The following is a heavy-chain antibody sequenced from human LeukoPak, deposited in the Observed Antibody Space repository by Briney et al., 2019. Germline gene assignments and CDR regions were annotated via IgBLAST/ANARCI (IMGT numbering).Heavy chain of an antibody. J-gene: IGHJ4*02. Sequence: ASVRVSCKASGYTFTTYYMHWVRQAPGQGLEWMGIINPSDGTTSYAQKFQGRVTMTRDTSTSTVYTELSSLRSGDTAVYYCARVLRDGVGSYHFDNWGQGTLVTVSS. CDR2: INPSDGTT. CDR1: GYTFTTYY. CDR3: ARVLRDGVGSYHFDN. V-gene: IGHV1-46*01. D-gene: IGHD3-10*01.